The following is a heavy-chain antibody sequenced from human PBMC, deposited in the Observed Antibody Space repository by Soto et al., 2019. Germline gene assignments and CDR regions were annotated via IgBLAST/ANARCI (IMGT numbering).Heavy chain of an antibody. CDR1: GGTFSSYA. CDR3: ARDRSYYGDYDHFDY. CDR2: IIPIFGTA. Sequence: QVQLVQSGAEVKKPGSSVKVSCKASGGTFSSYAISWVRQAPGQGLEWMGGIIPIFGTANYAQKFQGRVTITAGESTGTAHMELRSLRSEDTAVSYCARDRSYYGDYDHFDYWGQGTLVTVSS. V-gene: IGHV1-69*12. D-gene: IGHD4-17*01. J-gene: IGHJ4*02.